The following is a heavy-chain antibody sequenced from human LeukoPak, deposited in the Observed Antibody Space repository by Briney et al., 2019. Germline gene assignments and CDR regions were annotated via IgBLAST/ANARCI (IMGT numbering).Heavy chain of an antibody. CDR3: ARVEMATIVSYYFDY. CDR1: GGSISSYY. V-gene: IGHV4-59*12. D-gene: IGHD5-24*01. CDR2: IYYSGST. Sequence: SETLSLTCTVSGGSISSYYWSWIRQPPGKGLEWIGSIYYSGSTYYNPSLKSRVTISVDTSKNQFSLKLSSVTAADTAVYYCARVEMATIVSYYFDYWGQGTLVTVSS. J-gene: IGHJ4*02.